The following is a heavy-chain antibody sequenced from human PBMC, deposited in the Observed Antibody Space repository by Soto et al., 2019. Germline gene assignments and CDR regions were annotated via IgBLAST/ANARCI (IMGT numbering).Heavy chain of an antibody. CDR1: GFTFSSYS. CDR2: ISSSSSYI. Sequence: GGSLRLSCAASGFTFSSYSMNWVRQAPGKGLEWVSSISSSSSYIYYADSVKGRFTISRDNAKNSLYLQMNSLRAEDTAMYYCARDLVSLGWFGGGVAATEDYWGQGTLVTVSS. J-gene: IGHJ4*02. V-gene: IGHV3-21*01. CDR3: ARDLVSLGWFGGGVAATEDY. D-gene: IGHD3-10*01.